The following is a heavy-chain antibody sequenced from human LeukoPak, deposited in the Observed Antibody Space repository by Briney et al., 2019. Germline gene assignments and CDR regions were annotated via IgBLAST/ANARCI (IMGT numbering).Heavy chain of an antibody. Sequence: ASVKVPCKASGYTFTSNAINWVRQAPGQGLEWMGWTNTNTGNPTYAQGFTGRFVFSLDTSVSTAYLQISSLKTEDTAVYYCAVLSYDSSGYYYPFDYWGQGTLVTVSS. J-gene: IGHJ4*02. CDR2: TNTNTGNP. CDR1: GYTFTSNA. V-gene: IGHV7-4-1*02. D-gene: IGHD3-22*01. CDR3: AVLSYDSSGYYYPFDY.